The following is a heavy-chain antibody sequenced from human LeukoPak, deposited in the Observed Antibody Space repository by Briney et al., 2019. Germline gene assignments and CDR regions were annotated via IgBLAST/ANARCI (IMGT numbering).Heavy chain of an antibody. V-gene: IGHV3-21*01. D-gene: IGHD3-9*01. J-gene: IGHJ4*02. CDR1: GFTFSSYS. CDR3: ARELPPYYDILTGPHGY. Sequence: GGSLTLSCAASGFTFSSYSMNCVRQAPGKALEGVSSISSSSSYIYYADSVKGRFTISRDNAKNSLYLQMNSLRAEDTAVYYCARELPPYYDILTGPHGYWGQGTLVTVSS. CDR2: ISSSSSYI.